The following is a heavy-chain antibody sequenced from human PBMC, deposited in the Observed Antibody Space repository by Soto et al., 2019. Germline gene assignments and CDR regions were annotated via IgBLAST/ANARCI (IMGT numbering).Heavy chain of an antibody. Sequence: PWGFLRLSCAASGFTFSSYAMSWVRQAPGKGLEWVSAISGSGGSTYYADSVKGRFTISRDNAKNSLYLQMNSLRAEDTAVYYCARDAPSRNWSDASDIWGQGTMVTVSS. CDR3: ARDAPSRNWSDASDI. V-gene: IGHV3-23*01. J-gene: IGHJ3*02. D-gene: IGHD1-1*01. CDR1: GFTFSSYA. CDR2: ISGSGGST.